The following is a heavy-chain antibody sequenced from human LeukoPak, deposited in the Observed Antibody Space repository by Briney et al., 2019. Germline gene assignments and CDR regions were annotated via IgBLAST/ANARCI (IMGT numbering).Heavy chain of an antibody. V-gene: IGHV1-3*01. CDR1: GYTFTSYA. D-gene: IGHD5-18*01. J-gene: IGHJ4*02. CDR3: ARLRIQVWSYFDY. Sequence: GASVKVSCKASGYTFTSYAMHWVRQAPGQRLEWMGWINAGNGNTKYSQKFQGRVTITRDTSASTAYMELSSLRSEDTAVYYCARLRIQVWSYFDYWGQGTLVTVSS. CDR2: INAGNGNT.